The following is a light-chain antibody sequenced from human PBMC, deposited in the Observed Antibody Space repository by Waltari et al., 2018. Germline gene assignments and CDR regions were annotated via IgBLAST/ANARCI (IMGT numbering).Light chain of an antibody. Sequence: QSALTQPPSASGSPGEPVTIPCTGTSSDIGDYDYCSWYQQHPGKAPKLMIYEVIKRSSGVPDRFSGSKSGNTASLTVSGLQAEDEADYYCCSYAGTNNFYVFGTGTKVTVL. CDR3: CSYAGTNNFYV. V-gene: IGLV2-8*01. CDR2: EVI. J-gene: IGLJ1*01. CDR1: SSDIGDYDY.